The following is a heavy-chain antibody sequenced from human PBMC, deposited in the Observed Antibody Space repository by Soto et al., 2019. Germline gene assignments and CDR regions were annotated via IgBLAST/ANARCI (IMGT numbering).Heavy chain of an antibody. CDR1: GGSISSGGYY. D-gene: IGHD4-17*01. CDR3: ARDGYGDYTGWFDP. Sequence: QVQLQESSLGLVKPSQTLSLTCTVSGGSISSGGYYCSWIRQHPGKGLEWIGYIYYSGSTYYNPSLKSRVTISVDTSKNQFSLKLSSVTAADTAVYYCARDGYGDYTGWFDPWGQGTLVTVSS. V-gene: IGHV4-31*03. J-gene: IGHJ5*02. CDR2: IYYSGST.